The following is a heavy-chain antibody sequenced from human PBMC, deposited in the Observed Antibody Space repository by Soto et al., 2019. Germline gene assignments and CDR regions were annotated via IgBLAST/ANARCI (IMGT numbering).Heavy chain of an antibody. D-gene: IGHD2-21*01. Sequence: ASVKVSCKASGYTFTIYYMHWVRQAPGQGLEWMGIINPSGGSTSYAQKFQGRVTMTRDTSTSTVYMELSSLRSEDTAVYYCARSVVVIAIVHAFDIWGQGTMVTVSS. CDR3: ARSVVVIAIVHAFDI. J-gene: IGHJ3*02. CDR2: INPSGGST. CDR1: GYTFTIYY. V-gene: IGHV1-46*01.